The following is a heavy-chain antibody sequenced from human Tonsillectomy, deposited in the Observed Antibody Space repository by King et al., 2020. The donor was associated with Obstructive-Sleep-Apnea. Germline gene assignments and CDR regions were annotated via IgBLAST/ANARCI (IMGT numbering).Heavy chain of an antibody. V-gene: IGHV3-23*04. Sequence: VQLVESGGGLVQPGGSLRLSCGASGFIFSRYAMRWVRQAPGKGLEWVSTLSGYDGTLYFADSVKGRFTISRDNSKNTVYLQMNSLGDEDTAVYFCVKSLGGGAKSSNHWGQGTLVTVSS. J-gene: IGHJ5*02. CDR2: LSGYDGTL. CDR1: GFIFSRYA. CDR3: VKSLGGGAKSSNH. D-gene: IGHD3-16*01.